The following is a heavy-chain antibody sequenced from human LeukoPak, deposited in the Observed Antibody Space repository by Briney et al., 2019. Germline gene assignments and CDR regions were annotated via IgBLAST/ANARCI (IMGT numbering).Heavy chain of an antibody. Sequence: ESLRLSCAASGFTFSSYGMHWVRQPPGKGLEWIGEINHSGSTNYNPSLKSRVTISVDTSKNQFSLKLSSVTAADTAVYYCAREKGLRGRVVSFDPWGQGTLVTVSS. J-gene: IGHJ5*02. V-gene: IGHV4-34*01. CDR1: GFTFSSYG. D-gene: IGHD3-10*01. CDR2: INHSGST. CDR3: AREKGLRGRVVSFDP.